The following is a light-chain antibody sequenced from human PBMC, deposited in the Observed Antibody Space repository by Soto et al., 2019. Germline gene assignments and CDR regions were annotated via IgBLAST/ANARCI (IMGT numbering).Light chain of an antibody. Sequence: EIVLTQSPGTLSLSPGEGATLSCRASQTISSSYLAWYQQKPGLAPRLLIYGTSSRATGIPDRFSGTGSGTEFTLTISSLQSEDFAVYYCQQYNIWPLTFGGGTKVDIK. CDR3: QQYNIWPLT. J-gene: IGKJ4*01. CDR2: GTS. CDR1: QTISSSY. V-gene: IGKV3-20*01.